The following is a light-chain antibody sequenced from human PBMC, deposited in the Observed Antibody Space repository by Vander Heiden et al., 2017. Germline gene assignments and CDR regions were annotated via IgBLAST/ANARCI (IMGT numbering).Light chain of an antibody. Sequence: DIVMTQSQDSLAVFLGERATINCKSSQSCLYSSNNKNYLAWYQQKPGQPPKLLIYWASTRESGVPDRFSGSGSGTDFTLTISSLQAEDVAVYYCQQDYSTPWTFGQGTKVEIK. CDR2: WAS. J-gene: IGKJ1*01. CDR3: QQDYSTPWT. CDR1: QSCLYSSNNKNY. V-gene: IGKV4-1*01.